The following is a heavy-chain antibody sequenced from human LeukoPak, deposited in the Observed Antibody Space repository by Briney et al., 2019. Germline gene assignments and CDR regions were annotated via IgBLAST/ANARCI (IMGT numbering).Heavy chain of an antibody. D-gene: IGHD3-22*01. Sequence: GGSLRLSCAASGFTFNNAWMSWVRQAPGKGLEWVGRFKSKTDGGTIDYAAPVNGRFTISRDDSKNILYLQMNSLETEDTAVYYCTTSYYDSSGYRHWGQGTLVTVSS. CDR2: FKSKTDGGTI. V-gene: IGHV3-15*01. J-gene: IGHJ1*01. CDR1: GFTFNNAW. CDR3: TTSYYDSSGYRH.